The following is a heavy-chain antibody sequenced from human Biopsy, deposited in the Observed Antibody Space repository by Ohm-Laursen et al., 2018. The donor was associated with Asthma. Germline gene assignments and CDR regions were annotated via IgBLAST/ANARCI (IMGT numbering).Heavy chain of an antibody. CDR1: GGAIDSGAYY. V-gene: IGHV4-31*03. CDR3: ARGYNGDFHD. D-gene: IGHD1-14*01. CDR2: IYYTGTT. Sequence: PSQTLSLTCTVSGGAIDSGAYYWSWIRQLPGKGLEWIGYIYYTGTTNSNPSLKSRVTMSVDTSKNQFPLEVRPVTAADTAVYYCARGYNGDFHDWGQGNLVIVSS. J-gene: IGHJ1*01.